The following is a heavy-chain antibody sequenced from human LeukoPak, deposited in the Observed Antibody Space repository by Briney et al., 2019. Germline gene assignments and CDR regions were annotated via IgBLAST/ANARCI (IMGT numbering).Heavy chain of an antibody. J-gene: IGHJ4*02. CDR1: GGSFSGYY. CDR2: INHSGST. D-gene: IGHD2-15*01. V-gene: IGHV4-34*01. Sequence: SETLSLTCAVYGGSFSGYYWSWICQPPGKGLEWIGEINHSGSTNYNPSLKSRVTISVDTSKNQFSLKLSSVTAADTAVYYCARSVGRYFDYWGQGTLVTVSS. CDR3: ARSVGRYFDY.